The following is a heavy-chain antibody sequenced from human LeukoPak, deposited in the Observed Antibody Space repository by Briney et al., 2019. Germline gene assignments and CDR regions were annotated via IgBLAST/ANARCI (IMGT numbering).Heavy chain of an antibody. V-gene: IGHV3-30*18. D-gene: IGHD2-15*01. Sequence: PGGSLRLSCAASGFTFSSYGMHWVRQAPGKGLEWVAVISYDGSNKYYADSVKGRFTISRDNSKNTLCLQMNSLRAEDTAVYYCAKDLGYCSGGSCYHFDYWGQGTLVTVSS. CDR2: ISYDGSNK. CDR3: AKDLGYCSGGSCYHFDY. J-gene: IGHJ4*02. CDR1: GFTFSSYG.